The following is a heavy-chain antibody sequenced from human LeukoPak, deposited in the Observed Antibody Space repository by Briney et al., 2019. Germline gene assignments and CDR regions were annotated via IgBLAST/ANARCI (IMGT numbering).Heavy chain of an antibody. CDR1: GFTVSSNY. J-gene: IGHJ3*02. CDR2: IYGGGST. Sequence: GGSLRLSCAASGFTVSSNYMGWVRQAPGKGLEWVSVIYGGGSTYYADSVKGRFTISRDNSKNTLYLQMNSLRAEDTAVYYCARVYYSGSYSEAFDIWGQGTMVTVSS. V-gene: IGHV3-66*01. CDR3: ARVYYSGSYSEAFDI. D-gene: IGHD1-26*01.